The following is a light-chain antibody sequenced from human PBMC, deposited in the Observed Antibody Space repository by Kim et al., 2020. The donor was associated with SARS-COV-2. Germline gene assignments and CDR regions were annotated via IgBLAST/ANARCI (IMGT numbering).Light chain of an antibody. V-gene: IGKV1-27*01. CDR2: AAS. CDR3: QRYNSAPRT. CDR1: QAISNY. J-gene: IGKJ1*01. Sequence: DIQMTQSPSSLSASVGDRVTITCRASQAISNYLAWYQQTPGKVPKLLIYAASTLHSGVPSRFSGSGSGTDFTLTISSLQPEDVATYYCQRYNSAPRTFGQGTKVDIK.